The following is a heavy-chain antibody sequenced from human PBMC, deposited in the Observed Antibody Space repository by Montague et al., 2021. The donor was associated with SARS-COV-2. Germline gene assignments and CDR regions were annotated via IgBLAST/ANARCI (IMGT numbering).Heavy chain of an antibody. CDR2: IFHSGSL. CDR1: GGSINSSNW. Sequence: SETLSLTCAVSGGSINSSNWWSWVRQPPGKGLEWIGEIFHSGSLNYNTSFYSRVTISVDKFRNQFSLKLTFVTAAATAVYYCASRGGHDILRTLEWGFNPWGQGTLVTVSS. D-gene: IGHD3-9*01. V-gene: IGHV4-4*02. J-gene: IGHJ5*02. CDR3: ASRGGHDILRTLEWGFNP.